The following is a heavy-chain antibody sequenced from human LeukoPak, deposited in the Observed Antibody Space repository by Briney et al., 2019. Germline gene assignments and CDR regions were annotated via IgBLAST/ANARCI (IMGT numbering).Heavy chain of an antibody. CDR3: AREKEGSGYDY. CDR1: GGSISSHY. D-gene: IGHD3-22*01. Sequence: SETLPLTCTVSGGSISSHYWSWIRQPPGKGLEWIGYIYYSGSTNYNPSLKSRVTISVDTSKNQFSLKLSSVTAADTAVYYCAREKEGSGYDYWGQGTLVTVSS. J-gene: IGHJ4*02. V-gene: IGHV4-59*11. CDR2: IYYSGST.